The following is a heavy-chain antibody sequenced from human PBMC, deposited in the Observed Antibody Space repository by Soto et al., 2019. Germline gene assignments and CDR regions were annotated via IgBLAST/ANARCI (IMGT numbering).Heavy chain of an antibody. V-gene: IGHV3-48*03. CDR3: ASKIGTPGYHYYDY. J-gene: IGHJ4*02. Sequence: DVQLVESGGGLVQPGGSLRLSCAASGFSFSSCEMSWVRQAPGKGLEWVSYISGSGTSTQYSDSVKGRFTISRDNAKNSLHLQMNSLGAEDTAVYYCASKIGTPGYHYYDYWGQGTLVTVSS. D-gene: IGHD3-9*01. CDR2: ISGSGTST. CDR1: GFSFSSCE.